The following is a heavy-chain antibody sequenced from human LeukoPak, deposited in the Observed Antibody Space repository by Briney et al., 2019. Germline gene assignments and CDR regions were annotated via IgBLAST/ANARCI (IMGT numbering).Heavy chain of an antibody. V-gene: IGHV3-23*01. J-gene: IGHJ4*02. Sequence: GGSLRLSCAASGFTFSSYAMSWVRQAPGKGLEWVSAISGSGGSTYYTDSVKGRFTISRDNSKNTLYLQMNSLRAEDTAVYYCAKRLSYYDSSGYFDYWGQGTLVTVSS. CDR1: GFTFSSYA. CDR3: AKRLSYYDSSGYFDY. D-gene: IGHD3-22*01. CDR2: ISGSGGST.